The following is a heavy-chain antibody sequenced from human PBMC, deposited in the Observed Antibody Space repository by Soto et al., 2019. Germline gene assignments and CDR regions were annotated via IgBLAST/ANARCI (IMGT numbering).Heavy chain of an antibody. Sequence: GGSLRLSCAASGFTFSSYDMHWVRQATGKGLEWVSAIGIAGDTYYPGSVKGRFTISRENAKNSLYLQMNSLRAEDTAVYYCARALRGRYYYYYGMDVWGQGTTVTVSS. J-gene: IGHJ6*02. CDR1: GFTFSSYD. D-gene: IGHD3-16*01. V-gene: IGHV3-13*01. CDR3: ARALRGRYYYYYGMDV. CDR2: IGIAGDT.